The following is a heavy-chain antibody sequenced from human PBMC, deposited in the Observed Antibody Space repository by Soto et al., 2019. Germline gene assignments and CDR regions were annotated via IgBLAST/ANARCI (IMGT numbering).Heavy chain of an antibody. D-gene: IGHD2-8*01. CDR1: GGSISSYY. CDR3: ARDNGMLVDD. J-gene: IGHJ4*02. V-gene: IGHV4-59*01. CDR2: IYYSGST. Sequence: PSETLSLTCTVSGGSISSYYWSWIRQPPGKGLEWIGYIYYSGSTNYNPSLKSRVTISVDTSKNQFSLKLSSVTAADTAVYYCARDNGMLVDDWGQGTLVTVSS.